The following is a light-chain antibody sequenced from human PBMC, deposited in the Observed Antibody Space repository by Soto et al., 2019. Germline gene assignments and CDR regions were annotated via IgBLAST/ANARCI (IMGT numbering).Light chain of an antibody. Sequence: EIVLTQSPGTLSLSPGERATLSCRTSQRVSKSYLAWFQQRPGQAPRLLIYSASTRATGIPDRFSGSGSGTDFTLTISRLEPEDFAVYYCQHYGSSPGYTFGQGTKLEIK. CDR2: SAS. CDR3: QHYGSSPGYT. V-gene: IGKV3-20*01. J-gene: IGKJ2*01. CDR1: QRVSKSY.